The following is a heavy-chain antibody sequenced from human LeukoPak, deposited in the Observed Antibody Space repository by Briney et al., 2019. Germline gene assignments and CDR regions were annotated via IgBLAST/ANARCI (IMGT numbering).Heavy chain of an antibody. Sequence: GGSLRLSCAASGFTFSSYSMNWVRQAPGKGLEWVSYISSSGSTIYYADSVKGRFTISRDNAKNSLYLQMNSLRAEDTAVYYCARDRWRGMDVWGQGTTVTVSS. J-gene: IGHJ6*02. D-gene: IGHD4-23*01. CDR1: GFTFSSYS. CDR3: ARDRWRGMDV. CDR2: ISSSGSTI. V-gene: IGHV3-48*04.